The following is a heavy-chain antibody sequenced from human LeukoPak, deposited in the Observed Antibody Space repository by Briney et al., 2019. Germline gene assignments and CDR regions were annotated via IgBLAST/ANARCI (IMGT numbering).Heavy chain of an antibody. Sequence: PGGSLRLSCAASGFTFSSYAMSWVRQAPGKGLEWVSAIFGSGAITYYADSVKGRFTISRDNSKNTLYLQMNSLRAEDTAVYYCAKVGATAYDYWGQGTLVTVSS. V-gene: IGHV3-23*01. CDR1: GFTFSSYA. CDR3: AKVGATAYDY. CDR2: IFGSGAIT. D-gene: IGHD1-26*01. J-gene: IGHJ4*02.